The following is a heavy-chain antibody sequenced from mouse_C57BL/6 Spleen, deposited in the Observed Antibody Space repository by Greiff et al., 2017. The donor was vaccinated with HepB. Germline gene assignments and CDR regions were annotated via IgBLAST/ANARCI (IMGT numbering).Heavy chain of an antibody. Sequence: VQLVESGAELVRPGASVKLSCKASGYTFTDYYINWVKQRPGQGLEWIARIYPGSGNTYYNEKFKGKATLTAEKSSSTAYMQLSSLTSEDSAVYFCARGPYSNYAMDYRGQGTSVTVSS. V-gene: IGHV1-76*01. D-gene: IGHD2-5*01. CDR2: IYPGSGNT. CDR1: GYTFTDYY. J-gene: IGHJ4*01. CDR3: ARGPYSNYAMDY.